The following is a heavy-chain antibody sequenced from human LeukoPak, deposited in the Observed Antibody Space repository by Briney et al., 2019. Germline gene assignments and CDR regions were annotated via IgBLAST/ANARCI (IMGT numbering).Heavy chain of an antibody. Sequence: GRSLRLSCAASGFTFGTYAMHWVRQAPGEGLEWVAFISYDGSEKYYPDYVKGRFTISRDNSKNTLYLQINSLISEDTAVYYCASELRDRNYDFEYWGQGTLVTVSS. CDR1: GFTFGTYA. V-gene: IGHV3-30*04. CDR3: ASELRDRNYDFEY. D-gene: IGHD4-11*01. J-gene: IGHJ4*02. CDR2: ISYDGSEK.